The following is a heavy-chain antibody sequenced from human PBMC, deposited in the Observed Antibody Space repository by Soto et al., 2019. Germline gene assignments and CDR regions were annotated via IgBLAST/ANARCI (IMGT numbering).Heavy chain of an antibody. V-gene: IGHV3-23*01. D-gene: IGHD6-13*01. J-gene: IGHJ4*02. Sequence: EVQLLESGGGLVQHGGSLRLSCVASGFSFSSYAMSWVRQAPGKGLEWVSVISGRDGSTYYADSVKGRFTISRDNSKNTLYLQMNSLRAEDTAVYYCARDRERDAWYEDYWGQGTLVTVSS. CDR3: ARDRERDAWYEDY. CDR2: ISGRDGST. CDR1: GFSFSSYA.